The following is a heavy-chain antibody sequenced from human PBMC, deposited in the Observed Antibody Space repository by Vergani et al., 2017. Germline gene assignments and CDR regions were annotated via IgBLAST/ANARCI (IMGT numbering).Heavy chain of an antibody. CDR3: ARDGGYGSSTSCYIFDY. V-gene: IGHV3-21*01. CDR1: GFTFSSYS. J-gene: IGHJ4*02. Sequence: EVQLVESGGGLVKPGGSLRLSCAASGFTFSSYSMNWVRQAPGKGLEWVSSISSSSSYIYYADSVKGRFTISRDNAKNSLYLQMNSLRAEDTAVYYCARDGGYGSSTSCYIFDYWGQGTLVTVSS. CDR2: ISSSSSYI. D-gene: IGHD2-2*02.